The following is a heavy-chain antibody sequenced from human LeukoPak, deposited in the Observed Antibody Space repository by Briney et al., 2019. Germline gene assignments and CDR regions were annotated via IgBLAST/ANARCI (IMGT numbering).Heavy chain of an antibody. Sequence: TGGSLRLSCAASGFTFSSYAMHWVRQAPGKGLEWVAVISYDGSNKYYADSVKGRFTISRDNSKNTLYLQMNSLRAEDTAVYYCARSYHFGTFDYWGQGTLVTVSS. D-gene: IGHD3/OR15-3a*01. CDR1: GFTFSSYA. V-gene: IGHV3-30-3*01. J-gene: IGHJ4*02. CDR2: ISYDGSNK. CDR3: ARSYHFGTFDY.